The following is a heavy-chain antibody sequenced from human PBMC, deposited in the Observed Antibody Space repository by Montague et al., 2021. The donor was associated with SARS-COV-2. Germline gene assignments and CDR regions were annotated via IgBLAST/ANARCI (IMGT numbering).Heavy chain of an antibody. V-gene: IGHV2-70*11. CDR1: GFSLSTSGMC. CDR2: TDWDDDK. Sequence: PALVKPTQTLTLTCTFSGFSLSTSGMCVSWIRQPPGKALEWLARTDWDDDKYYSTSLKTRLIISKDTSKNQVVLTMTNMDPVDTATYYCARMDAGPTSYDYWGQGTLVTVSS. D-gene: IGHD2-2*01. J-gene: IGHJ4*02. CDR3: ARMDAGPTSYDY.